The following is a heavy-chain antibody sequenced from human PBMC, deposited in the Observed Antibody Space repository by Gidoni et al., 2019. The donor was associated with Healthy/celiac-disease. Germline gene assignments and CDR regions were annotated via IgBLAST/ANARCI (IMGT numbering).Heavy chain of an antibody. J-gene: IGHJ6*02. V-gene: IGHV4-34*01. CDR2: INHSGST. D-gene: IGHD3-3*01. CDR3: ARGLYYDFWSGYYNSGYYYGMDV. CDR1: GGSFSGYY. Sequence: QVQLQQWGAGLLKPSETLSLTCAVYGGSFSGYYWSWIRQPPGKGLAWIGEINHSGSTNYNPSLKSRVTISVDTSKNQFSLKLSSVTAADTAVYYCARGLYYDFWSGYYNSGYYYGMDVWGQGTTVTVSS.